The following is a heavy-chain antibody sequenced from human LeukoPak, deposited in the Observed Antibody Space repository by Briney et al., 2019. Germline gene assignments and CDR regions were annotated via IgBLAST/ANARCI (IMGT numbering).Heavy chain of an antibody. CDR1: GFIVSSNY. CDR2: TYSGGTT. J-gene: IGHJ4*02. CDR3: ARGSHDSGDSYLDY. Sequence: GGSLRLSCAASGFIVSSNYMTWIRQAPGKGLERVSVTYSGGTTYYADSVKGRFTISSDNSKNTLYLQMNSLRVEDTAMYYCARGSHDSGDSYLDYWGQGTLVTVSS. D-gene: IGHD4-17*01. V-gene: IGHV3-53*01.